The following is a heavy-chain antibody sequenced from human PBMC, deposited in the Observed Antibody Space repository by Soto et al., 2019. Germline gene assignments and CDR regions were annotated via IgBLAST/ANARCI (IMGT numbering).Heavy chain of an antibody. D-gene: IGHD6-13*01. Sequence: GGSLRLSCAASGFTFSSYWMHWVRQAPGKGLVWVSRINSDGSSTRYADSVKGRFTISRDNAKNTLYVQMNSLRAEDTAVYYCASGGRSSSWYGGRFDHWGQGTLVTVSS. CDR3: ASGGRSSSWYGGRFDH. V-gene: IGHV3-74*01. J-gene: IGHJ4*02. CDR1: GFTFSSYW. CDR2: INSDGSST.